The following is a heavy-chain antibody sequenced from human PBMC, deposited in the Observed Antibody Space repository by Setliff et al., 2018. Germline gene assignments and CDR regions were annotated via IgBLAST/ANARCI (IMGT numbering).Heavy chain of an antibody. V-gene: IGHV4-39*07. D-gene: IGHD2-15*01. CDR1: GASISTTYYY. CDR2: IYQNGIT. CDR3: ARENGYCSGGACYFMFDY. Sequence: SETLSLTCSVSGASISTTYYYWDWIRQSPEKGLEWIGTIYQNGITYYNPSVKSRVTISVDTSKNQFSLELSSVTAADTAMYYCARENGYCSGGACYFMFDYWGQGTLVTVSS. J-gene: IGHJ4*02.